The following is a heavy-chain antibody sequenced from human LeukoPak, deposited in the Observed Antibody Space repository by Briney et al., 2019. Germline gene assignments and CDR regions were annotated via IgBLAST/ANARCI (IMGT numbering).Heavy chain of an antibody. CDR3: ARVSSSWYWFDP. Sequence: SETLSLTCAVYGGSFSGYYWSWIRQPPGKGLEWIGYIYYSGSTYYNPSLKSRVTISVDTSKNQFSLKLSSVTAADTAVYYCARVSSSWYWFDPWAREPWSPSPQ. CDR1: GGSFSGYY. J-gene: IGHJ5*02. CDR2: IYYSGST. D-gene: IGHD6-13*01. V-gene: IGHV4-34*09.